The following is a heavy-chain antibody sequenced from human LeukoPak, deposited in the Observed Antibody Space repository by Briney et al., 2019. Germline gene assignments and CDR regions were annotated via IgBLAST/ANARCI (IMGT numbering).Heavy chain of an antibody. CDR1: GFTFSSYG. CDR3: AKEFYDSSGFDY. CDR2: NRDDVNTK. D-gene: IGHD3-22*01. J-gene: IGHJ4*02. V-gene: IGHV3-30*02. Sequence: GGSLRLSCVASGFTFSSYGMHWVRQPPGKGLEWVALNRDDVNTKDYADSVKGRFTISRDNSKNTVYLQMNSLRGEDTAVYYCAKEFYDSSGFDYWGQGTLVTVSS.